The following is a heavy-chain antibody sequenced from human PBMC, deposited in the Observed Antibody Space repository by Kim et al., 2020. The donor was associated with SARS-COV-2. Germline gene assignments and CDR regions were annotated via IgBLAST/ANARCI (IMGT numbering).Heavy chain of an antibody. Sequence: GGSLRLSCAASGFTFSSYGMHWVRQAPGKGLEWVAVIWYDGSNKYYADSVKGRFTISRDNSKNTLYLQMNSLRAEDTAVYYCAKDNFVDIVATVPDYWGQGTLVTVSS. J-gene: IGHJ4*02. D-gene: IGHD5-12*01. CDR2: IWYDGSNK. CDR1: GFTFSSYG. V-gene: IGHV3-33*06. CDR3: AKDNFVDIVATVPDY.